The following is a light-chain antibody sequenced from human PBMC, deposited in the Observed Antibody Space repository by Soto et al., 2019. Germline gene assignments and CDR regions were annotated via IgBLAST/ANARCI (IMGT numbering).Light chain of an antibody. Sequence: QSVMTQPASVSGSPGQSITISCTGTSSDVGGYNYVSWFQHHPGKAPKLIIYDVSNRPSGVSNRFSGSKSGNTASLTISGRQAEDEADYYCSSYTSSSTLVFGTGTKGTVL. J-gene: IGLJ1*01. CDR1: SSDVGGYNY. V-gene: IGLV2-14*03. CDR2: DVS. CDR3: SSYTSSSTLV.